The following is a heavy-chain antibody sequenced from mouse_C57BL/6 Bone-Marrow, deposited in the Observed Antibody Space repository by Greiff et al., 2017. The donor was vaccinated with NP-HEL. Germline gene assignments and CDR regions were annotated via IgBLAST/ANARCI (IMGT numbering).Heavy chain of an antibody. Sequence: QVQLQQSGAELVMPGASVKLSCKASGYTFTSYWMHWVKQRPGQGLEWIGEIDPSDSYTNYNQKFKGKSTLTVDKSSSTAYMPLSSLTSEDSAVYYCERGGLPPYWYFDVWGTGTTVTVSA. CDR3: ERGGLPPYWYFDV. CDR1: GYTFTSYW. J-gene: IGHJ1*03. CDR2: IDPSDSYT. D-gene: IGHD2-2*01. V-gene: IGHV1-69*01.